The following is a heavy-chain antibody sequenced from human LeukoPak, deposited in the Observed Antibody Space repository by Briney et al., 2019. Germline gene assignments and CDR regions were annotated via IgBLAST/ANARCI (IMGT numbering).Heavy chain of an antibody. CDR3: ARGQFLWFGELPWLSSAMDV. CDR2: IYTSGST. CDR1: GGSISSGSYY. Sequence: SETLSLTCTVSGGSISSGSYYWSWIRQPAGKGLEWIGRIYTSGSTNYNPSLKSRVTISVDTSKNQFSLKLSSVTAADTAVYYCARGQFLWFGELPWLSSAMDVWGKGTTVTISS. J-gene: IGHJ6*03. V-gene: IGHV4-61*02. D-gene: IGHD3-10*01.